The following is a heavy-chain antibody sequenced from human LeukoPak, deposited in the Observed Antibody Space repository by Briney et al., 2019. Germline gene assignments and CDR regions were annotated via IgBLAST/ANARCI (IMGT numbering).Heavy chain of an antibody. CDR2: IIPIFGTA. D-gene: IGHD4-23*01. CDR3: ARDVTLGNSRHYGMDV. CDR1: GGTFSSYA. Sequence: ASVKVSCKASGGTFSSYAISWVRQAPGQGLEWMGGIIPIFGTANYAQKFQGRVTITADESTSTAYMELSSLRSEDTAMYYCARDVTLGNSRHYGMDVWGQGTTVTVSS. V-gene: IGHV1-69*13. J-gene: IGHJ6*02.